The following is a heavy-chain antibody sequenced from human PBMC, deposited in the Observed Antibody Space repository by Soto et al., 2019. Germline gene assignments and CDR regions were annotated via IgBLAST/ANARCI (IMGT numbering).Heavy chain of an antibody. Sequence: QVQLVQSGAEVKKPGASVKVSCKASGYTFTSYGISWVRQAPGLGLEWMGWISAYNGNTNYAQKLQGRVTITTDTSTSKAYMELRSLRSDDTAVYYCARGLVGATAYYYYGMDVWGQGTTVTVSS. CDR3: ARGLVGATAYYYYGMDV. CDR1: GYTFTSYG. D-gene: IGHD1-26*01. CDR2: ISAYNGNT. V-gene: IGHV1-18*01. J-gene: IGHJ6*02.